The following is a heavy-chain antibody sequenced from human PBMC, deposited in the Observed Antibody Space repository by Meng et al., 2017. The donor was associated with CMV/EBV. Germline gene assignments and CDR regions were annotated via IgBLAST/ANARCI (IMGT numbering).Heavy chain of an antibody. Sequence: ASVQVSCKASGYTFTSYDINWVRQATGQGLEWMGWMNPNSGNTGYAQKFQGRVTITRNTSISTAYMELSSLRSEDTAVYYCARMGQSYSSSWYAPYYYYYGMDVWGQGTTVTVSS. J-gene: IGHJ6*02. CDR1: GYTFTSYD. CDR2: MNPNSGNT. D-gene: IGHD6-13*01. CDR3: ARMGQSYSSSWYAPYYYYYGMDV. V-gene: IGHV1-8*03.